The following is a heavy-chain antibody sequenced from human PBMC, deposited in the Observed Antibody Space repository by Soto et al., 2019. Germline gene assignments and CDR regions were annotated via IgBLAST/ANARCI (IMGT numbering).Heavy chain of an antibody. V-gene: IGHV1-69*12. CDR1: GGTFSSYA. CDR3: ARDRSYYDSSGYRPFDY. CDR2: IIPIFGTA. D-gene: IGHD3-22*01. J-gene: IGHJ4*02. Sequence: QVQLVQSGAEVKKPGSSVKVSCKASGGTFSSYAISWVRQATGQGLEWMGGIIPIFGTANYAQKFQGRVTITEDESTSKAYMELSSLRSEDTAVYYCARDRSYYDSSGYRPFDYWGQGTLVTVSS.